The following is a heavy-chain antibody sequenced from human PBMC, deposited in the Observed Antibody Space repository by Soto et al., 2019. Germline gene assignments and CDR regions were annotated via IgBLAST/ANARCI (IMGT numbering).Heavy chain of an antibody. CDR2: IIPITGTA. CDR3: PRSQGSSTSLEIYYYYYYGMDV. D-gene: IGHD2-2*01. CDR1: GGTFGSYA. V-gene: IGHV1-69*01. J-gene: IGHJ6*02. Sequence: QVQLVQSGAEVKKPGSSVKVSRKASGGTFGSYAISWVRQAPGQGPEWMGGIIPITGTANYAQKFQGRVTITADESTSTASMQLSSLRSEDTAVYYCPRSQGSSTSLEIYYYYYYGMDVWGQGTTVTVSS.